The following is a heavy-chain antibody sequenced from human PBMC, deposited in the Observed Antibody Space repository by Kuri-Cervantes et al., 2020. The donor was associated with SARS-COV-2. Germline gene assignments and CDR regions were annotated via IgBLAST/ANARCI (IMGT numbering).Heavy chain of an antibody. V-gene: IGHV5-10-1*01. D-gene: IGHD5-24*01. CDR1: GYSFTSYW. CDR3: ARLMAGLDGFNACDY. CDR2: IDPSDSYT. J-gene: IGHJ4*02. Sequence: GESLKISCKGSGYSFTSYWISWVRQMPGKGLGWMGRIDPSDSYTNYSPSFRGHVTISADKSISTAYLQWSILKASDTAMYYCARLMAGLDGFNACDYWGQGTLVTVSS.